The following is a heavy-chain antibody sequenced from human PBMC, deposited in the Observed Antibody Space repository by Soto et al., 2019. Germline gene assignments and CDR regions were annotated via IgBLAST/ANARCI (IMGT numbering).Heavy chain of an antibody. CDR1: GFTFSSYG. V-gene: IGHV3-33*01. CDR3: ARESRGSRMGAFDI. Sequence: GGFLRLSCAASGFTFSSYGMHWVRQAPGKGLEWVAVIWYDGSNKYYADSVKGRFTISRDNSKNTLYLQMNSLRAEDTAVYYCARESRGSRMGAFDIWGQGTMVTVSS. CDR2: IWYDGSNK. J-gene: IGHJ3*02. D-gene: IGHD3-10*01.